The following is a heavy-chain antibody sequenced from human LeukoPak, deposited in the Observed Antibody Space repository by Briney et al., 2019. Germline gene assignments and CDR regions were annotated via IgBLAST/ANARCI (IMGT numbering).Heavy chain of an antibody. CDR2: ISTAGDT. D-gene: IGHD1-1*01. Sequence: GGSLRLSCAASGFTFSSYDMHWVRQATGKGLEWVSAISTAGDTYYPGSVKGRFTISRENAKNSLYLQMNSLRAGDTAVYYCAIGDRKYNWNDVLFDPWGQGTLVTVSS. CDR1: GFTFSSYD. J-gene: IGHJ5*02. CDR3: AIGDRKYNWNDVLFDP. V-gene: IGHV3-13*01.